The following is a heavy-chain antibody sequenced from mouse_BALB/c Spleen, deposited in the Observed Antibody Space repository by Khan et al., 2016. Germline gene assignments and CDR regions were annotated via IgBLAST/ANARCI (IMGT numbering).Heavy chain of an antibody. CDR3: AREDGDDGYYAMDY. D-gene: IGHD2-2*01. CDR2: INYDGSN. V-gene: IGHV3-6*02. J-gene: IGHJ4*01. CDR1: GYSITSGYY. Sequence: EVQLQESGPGLVKPSQSLSLTCSVTGYSITSGYYWNWIRQFPGNKLEWMGYINYDGSNNYNPSLKNRISITRDTSKNQFFLKLNSVTTEDTATYYCAREDGDDGYYAMDYWGQGTSVTVSS.